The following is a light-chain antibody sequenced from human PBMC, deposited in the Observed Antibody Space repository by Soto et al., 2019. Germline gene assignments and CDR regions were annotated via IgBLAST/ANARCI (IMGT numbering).Light chain of an antibody. CDR2: AAS. V-gene: IGKV3-20*01. CDR3: QQYGDSPRT. J-gene: IGKJ1*01. CDR1: QTVRRNS. Sequence: EILLTQSPGTLSLSPGERATLSCRPSQTVRRNSLAWYQQKPGQAPRLLMFAASNRATGIPYRFSGSGSGADFSLTISRLEPEDVAVYYCQQYGDSPRTFGQGTRVEIK.